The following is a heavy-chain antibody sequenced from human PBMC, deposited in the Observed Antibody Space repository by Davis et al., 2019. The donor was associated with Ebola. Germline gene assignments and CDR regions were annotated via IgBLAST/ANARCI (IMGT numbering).Heavy chain of an antibody. D-gene: IGHD2-21*01. V-gene: IGHV1-8*01. CDR3: ATPHPFLAFQYFGLDV. Sequence: ASVKVSCKASGYTFTSYDINWVRQATGQGLEWMGGFDPESGKVVYAQKFQGRVTMTEDTSTDTAYLEVTSLRSEDTAVYYCATPHPFLAFQYFGLDVWGQGTTVTVSS. J-gene: IGHJ6*02. CDR1: GYTFTSYD. CDR2: FDPESGKV.